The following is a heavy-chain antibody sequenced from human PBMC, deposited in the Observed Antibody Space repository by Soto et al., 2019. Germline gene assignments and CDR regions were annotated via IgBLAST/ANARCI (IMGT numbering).Heavy chain of an antibody. Sequence: PSETLSLTCTVSGGSGSGGSYYWSWIRQHPGRGLEWIGYIYYTGNTYYTPSLKSRLAISVDTSKNQFSLQLTSVTAAHTAVHYCPKDPRSAYSHDHWGQGTLVTVSS. V-gene: IGHV4-31*03. CDR3: PKDPRSAYSHDH. CDR1: GGSGSGGSYY. J-gene: IGHJ4*02. CDR2: IYYTGNT. D-gene: IGHD3-3*01.